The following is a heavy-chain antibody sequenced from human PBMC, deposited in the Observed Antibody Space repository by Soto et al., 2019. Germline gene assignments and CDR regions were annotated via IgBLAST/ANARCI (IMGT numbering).Heavy chain of an antibody. CDR3: GRGDVWAGTTEDYSYYRDV. CDR1: GGSFSGYY. Sequence: PSETLSLTCAVYGGSFSGYYWSWIRQPPGKGLEWTGEINHSGSTNYNPSLKSRVTISVDTSKNQFSLKLSSVTAADTAVYYCGRGDVWAGTTEDYSYYRDVWGKGTTVTVSS. J-gene: IGHJ6*03. D-gene: IGHD3-16*01. CDR2: INHSGST. V-gene: IGHV4-34*01.